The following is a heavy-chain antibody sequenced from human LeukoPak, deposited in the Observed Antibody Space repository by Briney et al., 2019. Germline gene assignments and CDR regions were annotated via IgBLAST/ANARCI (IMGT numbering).Heavy chain of an antibody. J-gene: IGHJ4*02. CDR3: ARRELTPKRFFDY. V-gene: IGHV5-51*01. CDR1: GYSFTTSW. CDR2: IYPGDSDT. D-gene: IGHD4-23*01. Sequence: GESLKISCKGSGYSFTTSWIGWVRQMPRKGLEWMGIIYPGDSDTRYSPSFQGHVTISADKSISTAYLQWSSLKASDTAMYYCARRELTPKRFFDYWGQGTLVTVSS.